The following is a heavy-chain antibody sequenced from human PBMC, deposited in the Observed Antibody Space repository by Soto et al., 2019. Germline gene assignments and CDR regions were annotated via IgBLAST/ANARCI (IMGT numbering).Heavy chain of an antibody. V-gene: IGHV3-23*01. D-gene: IGHD6-6*01. J-gene: IGHJ5*02. CDR1: GFTFASHA. CDR2: ITDSGGRT. Sequence: AGGSLRLSCAASGFTFASHAMNWVRQAPGKALQWVSTITDSGGRTYYADSVKGRFTISRDNSKNTLSLQMNNLRAEDTAIYYCAKDLGSSSPNWFDPWGPGTLVTVSS. CDR3: AKDLGSSSPNWFDP.